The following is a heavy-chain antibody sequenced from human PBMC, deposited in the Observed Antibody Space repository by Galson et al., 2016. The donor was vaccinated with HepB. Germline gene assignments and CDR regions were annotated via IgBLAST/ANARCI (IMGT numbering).Heavy chain of an antibody. D-gene: IGHD2-15*01. CDR2: ISGSGSNT. V-gene: IGHV3-21*01. CDR1: GFPFRSST. CDR3: ARDWWGDY. J-gene: IGHJ4*02. Sequence: SLRLSCAASGFPFRSSTMHWVRQAPGKGLEWVSGISGSGSNTHYGDSVKGRFTISRDNAKNSLSLQMNSLRAEDTAVYYCARDWWGDYWGQGALVTVSS.